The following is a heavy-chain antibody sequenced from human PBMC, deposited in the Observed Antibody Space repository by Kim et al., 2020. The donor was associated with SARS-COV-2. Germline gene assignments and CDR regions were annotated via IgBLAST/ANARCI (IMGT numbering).Heavy chain of an antibody. Sequence: GGSLRLSCAVSGFRFSDSWMSWVRQAPGKGLEWVANINEPGTDKYYVDSLEGRFVISRDNAKNSLYLQMNSPRAEDTAVYFCARDPHRGALDYWGQGVLVTVSS. V-gene: IGHV3-7*01. CDR2: INEPGTDK. J-gene: IGHJ4*02. CDR1: GFRFSDSW. CDR3: ARDPHRGALDY. D-gene: IGHD2-15*01.